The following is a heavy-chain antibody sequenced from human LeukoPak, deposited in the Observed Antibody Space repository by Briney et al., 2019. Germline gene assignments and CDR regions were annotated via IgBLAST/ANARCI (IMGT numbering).Heavy chain of an antibody. D-gene: IGHD3-22*01. CDR3: AKGNYYYDSSGYYSFFDY. V-gene: IGHV3-30*18. J-gene: IGHJ4*02. Sequence: GRSLRLSCAAFGFTFSSYGMHWVRQAPGKGLEWVAVISYDGSNKYYADSVKGRFTISRDNSKNTLYLQMNSLRAEDTAVYYCAKGNYYYDSSGYYSFFDYWGQGTLVTVSS. CDR1: GFTFSSYG. CDR2: ISYDGSNK.